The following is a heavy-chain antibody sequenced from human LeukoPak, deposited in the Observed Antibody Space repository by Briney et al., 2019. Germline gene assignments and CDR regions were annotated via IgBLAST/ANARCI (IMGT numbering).Heavy chain of an antibody. V-gene: IGHV4-34*01. D-gene: IGHD6-13*01. J-gene: IGHJ4*02. CDR2: INHSGST. Sequence: TSETLSLTCAVYGGSFSGYYWSWIRQPPGKGLEWIGEINHSGSTNYNPSLKSRVTISVDTSKNQFSLKLSSVTAADTAVYYCARRPGYSSCWYYDYWGQGTLVTVSS. CDR1: GGSFSGYY. CDR3: ARRPGYSSCWYYDY.